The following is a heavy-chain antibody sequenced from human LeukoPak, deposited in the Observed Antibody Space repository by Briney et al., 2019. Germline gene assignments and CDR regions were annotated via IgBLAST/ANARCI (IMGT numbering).Heavy chain of an antibody. J-gene: IGHJ4*02. CDR1: GFTFSSYN. D-gene: IGHD3-3*01. V-gene: IGHV3-48*01. CDR2: ISSSSSTI. CDR3: ARPYDFWSGYYQPSGY. Sequence: PGGSLRLSCAASGFTFSSYNMNWVRQAPGKGLEWVSYISSSSSTIYYADSVKGRFTISRDNAKNSLYLQMNSLRAEDTAVYYCARPYDFWSGYYQPSGYWGQGTLVVVSS.